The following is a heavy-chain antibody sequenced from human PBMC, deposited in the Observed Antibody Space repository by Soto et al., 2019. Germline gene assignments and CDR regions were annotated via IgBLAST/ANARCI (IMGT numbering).Heavy chain of an antibody. D-gene: IGHD6-13*01. CDR3: AKDFSSSWYGFYYYYYGMDV. V-gene: IGHV3-23*01. CDR2: ISGSGGST. J-gene: IGHJ6*02. Sequence: EVQLLESGGGLVQPGGSLRLSCAASGFTFSSYAMSWVRQAPGKGLEWVSAISGSGGSTYYADSVKGRFTISRDNSKNTLYLQMNSLRAEDTAVYYCAKDFSSSWYGFYYYYYGMDVWGQGTTVTVYS. CDR1: GFTFSSYA.